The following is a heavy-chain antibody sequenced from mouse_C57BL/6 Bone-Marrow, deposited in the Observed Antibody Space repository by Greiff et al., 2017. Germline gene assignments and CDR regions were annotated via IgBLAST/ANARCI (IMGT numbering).Heavy chain of an antibody. J-gene: IGHJ3*01. V-gene: IGHV1-50*01. Sequence: VQLQQPGAELVKPGASVKLSCKASGYTFTSYWMQWVKQRPGPGLEWIGEIDPSDSYTNYNQKFKGKATLTVDTSSSTAYMQLSSLTSEDSAVYYCARGGIYYDYDGFAYWGQGTLVTVSA. CDR2: IDPSDSYT. CDR3: ARGGIYYDYDGFAY. CDR1: GYTFTSYW. D-gene: IGHD2-4*01.